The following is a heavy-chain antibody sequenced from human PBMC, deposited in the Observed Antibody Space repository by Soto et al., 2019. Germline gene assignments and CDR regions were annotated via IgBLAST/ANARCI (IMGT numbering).Heavy chain of an antibody. CDR1: GFTFGDYA. V-gene: IGHV3-49*03. CDR3: TRVEVVVVPAAILDSFDP. J-gene: IGHJ5*02. CDR2: IRSKAYGGTT. D-gene: IGHD2-2*01. Sequence: PGGSLRLSCTASGFTFGDYAMSWFCQAPGKGLEWVGFIRSKAYGGTTEYAASVKGRFTISRDDSKSIAYLQMNSLKTEDTAVYYCTRVEVVVVPAAILDSFDPWGQGTLVTVSS.